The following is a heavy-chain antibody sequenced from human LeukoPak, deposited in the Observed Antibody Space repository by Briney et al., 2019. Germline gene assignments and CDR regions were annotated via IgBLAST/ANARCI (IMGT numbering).Heavy chain of an antibody. CDR3: AKDVWWSVS. CDR2: ICANDGNT. D-gene: IGHD2-8*02. CDR1: GLTFRNYA. V-gene: IGHV3-23*01. J-gene: IGHJ5*02. Sequence: PGGSLRLSCAASGLTFRNYAMSWVRQAPGKGLEWVSVICANDGNTYYADAVKGRFTISRDNSKDTLYLQINSLRAEDTAIYYCAKDVWWSVSWGQGTLVTVSS.